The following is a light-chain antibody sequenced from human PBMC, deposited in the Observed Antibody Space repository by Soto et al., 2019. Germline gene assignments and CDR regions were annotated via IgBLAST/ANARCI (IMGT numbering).Light chain of an antibody. CDR1: QSVTSSY. Sequence: ESVLTQSPGTLSLSPGERATLSCRAGQSVTSSYLAWYQQKFGQAPRLLIYGASSRVTGIPDRFSGSGSGTDFTLTISRLEPEDFAVYYCQQYAITPKTFGQGTKVDIK. CDR2: GAS. CDR3: QQYAITPKT. J-gene: IGKJ1*01. V-gene: IGKV3-20*01.